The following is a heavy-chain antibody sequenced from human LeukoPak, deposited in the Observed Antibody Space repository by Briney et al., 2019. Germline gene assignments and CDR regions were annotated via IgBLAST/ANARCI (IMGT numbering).Heavy chain of an antibody. J-gene: IGHJ3*02. Sequence: GGSLRLSRAASGFTFSSYSMNWVRQAPGKGLEWVSSISSSSSYIYYADSVKGRFTISRDNAKNSLYLQMNSLRAEDTAVYYCARAPTPSRDGAFDIWGQGTMVTVSS. CDR3: ARAPTPSRDGAFDI. D-gene: IGHD5-24*01. V-gene: IGHV3-21*01. CDR1: GFTFSSYS. CDR2: ISSSSSYI.